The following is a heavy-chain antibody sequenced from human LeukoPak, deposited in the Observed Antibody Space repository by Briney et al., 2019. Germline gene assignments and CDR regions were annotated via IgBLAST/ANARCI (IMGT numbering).Heavy chain of an antibody. V-gene: IGHV3-30-3*01. CDR3: ARSPYSSSWFFDY. J-gene: IGHJ4*02. CDR2: ISYDGSNK. D-gene: IGHD6-13*01. Sequence: GGSLRLSCAASGFAFSSYAMHWVRQAPGKGLEWVAVISYDGSNKYYADSVKGRFTISRDNSKNTLYLQMNSLRAEDTAVYYCARSPYSSSWFFDYWGQGTLVTVSS. CDR1: GFAFSSYA.